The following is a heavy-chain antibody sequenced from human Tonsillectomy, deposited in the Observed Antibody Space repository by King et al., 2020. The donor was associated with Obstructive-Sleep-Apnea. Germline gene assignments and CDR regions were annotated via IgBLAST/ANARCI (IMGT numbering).Heavy chain of an antibody. CDR2: MYYSGNS. D-gene: IGHD5-12*01. CDR3: ARHRGVEDYGGYGDYFDY. V-gene: IGHV4-59*08. Sequence: QLQESGPGLVKPSETLSLTCTVSGDSISNYYWSWIRQPPGKGLEWIGYMYYSGNSNYNPSLKSRVTISVDTSKTQFSLRLSSVPAADTAVYYCARHRGVEDYGGYGDYFDYWGQGTLVTVSS. CDR1: GDSISNYY. J-gene: IGHJ4*02.